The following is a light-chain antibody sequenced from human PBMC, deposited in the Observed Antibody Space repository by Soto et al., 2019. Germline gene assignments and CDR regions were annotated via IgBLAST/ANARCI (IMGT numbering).Light chain of an antibody. V-gene: IGLV1-44*01. CDR1: SSNIGGNL. CDR2: RNI. J-gene: IGLJ3*02. CDR3: ASWDDSLDSWV. Sequence: QSVLTQPHSASGTPGQRVTISCRGSSSNIGGNLVNWYQQLPRTAPKLLIYRNILRPSGIPDRFSGSKSGTAASLAINGLQFGDEADYYCASWDDSLDSWVFGGGTKLTVL.